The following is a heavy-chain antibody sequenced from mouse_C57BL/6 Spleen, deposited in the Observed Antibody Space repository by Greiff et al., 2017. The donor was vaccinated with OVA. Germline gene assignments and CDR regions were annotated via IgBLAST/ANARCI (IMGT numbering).Heavy chain of an antibody. CDR2: IDPSDSET. CDR3: ARLFITTVDRYFDV. CDR1: GYTFTSYW. Sequence: QVQLQQSGAELVRPGSSVKLSCKASGYTFTSYWMHWVKQRPIQGLEWIGNIDPSDSETHYNQKFKDKATLTVDKSSSTAYMQLSSLTSEDSAVYYCARLFITTVDRYFDVWGTGTTVTVSS. J-gene: IGHJ1*03. V-gene: IGHV1-52*01. D-gene: IGHD1-1*01.